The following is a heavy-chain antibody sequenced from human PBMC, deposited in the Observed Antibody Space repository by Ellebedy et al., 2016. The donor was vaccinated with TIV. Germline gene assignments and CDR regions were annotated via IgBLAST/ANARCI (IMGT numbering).Heavy chain of an antibody. V-gene: IGHV3-30-3*01. D-gene: IGHD6-19*01. CDR1: GFTFHSYA. CDR2: ISYDGNSK. CDR3: ARDLDKSSGWYGGAAY. J-gene: IGHJ4*02. Sequence: GESLKISCAASGFTFHSYAMHWVRQAPGKGLEWVAVISYDGNSKYYADSVKGRFPISRDNSRTTLYLEMNSLRAEDTAVYYCARDLDKSSGWYGGAAYWGQGTLVTVSS.